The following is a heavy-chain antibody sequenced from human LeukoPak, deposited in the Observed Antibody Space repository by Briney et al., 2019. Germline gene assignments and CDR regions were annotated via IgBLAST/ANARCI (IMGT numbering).Heavy chain of an antibody. V-gene: IGHV4-30-4*08. Sequence: LRLSCAASGFTFSSYSMNWVRQPPGKGLEWIGYIYYSGSTYYNPSLKSRVTISVDTSKNQFSLKLSSVTAADTAVYYCARVIDGDYSDYWGQGTLVTVSS. CDR3: ARVIDGDYSDY. CDR2: IYYSGST. J-gene: IGHJ4*02. CDR1: GFTFSSYS. D-gene: IGHD4-17*01.